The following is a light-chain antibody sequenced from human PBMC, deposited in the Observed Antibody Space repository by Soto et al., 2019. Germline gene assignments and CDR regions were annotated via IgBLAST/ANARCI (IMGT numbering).Light chain of an antibody. J-gene: IGKJ5*01. CDR1: QSVDNN. CDR2: DAS. V-gene: IGKV3-20*01. CDR3: QQYVGSPIT. Sequence: EIVMTQSPVTLSASPGESATLSCRASQSVDNNVAWYQQKPGQAPRLLIYDASNRATGIPVRFSGSGSGTDYTLTISRLEPEDFAVFYCQQYVGSPITFGQGTRLEIK.